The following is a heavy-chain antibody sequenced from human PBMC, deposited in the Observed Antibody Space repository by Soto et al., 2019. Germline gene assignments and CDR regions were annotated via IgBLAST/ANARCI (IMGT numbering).Heavy chain of an antibody. J-gene: IGHJ4*02. Sequence: QVQLVESGGGVVQPGRSLRLSCAASGFTFSSYAMHWVRQAPGKGLEWVAVISYDGSNKYYADSVKGRFTISRDNSKNTLYLQMNSLRAEDTAVYYCASEKYYYDSSGYFDYWGQGTLVTVSS. CDR2: ISYDGSNK. CDR1: GFTFSSYA. CDR3: ASEKYYYDSSGYFDY. V-gene: IGHV3-30-3*01. D-gene: IGHD3-22*01.